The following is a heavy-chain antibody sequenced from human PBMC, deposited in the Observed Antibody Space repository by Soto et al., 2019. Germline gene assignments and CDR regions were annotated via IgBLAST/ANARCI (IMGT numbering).Heavy chain of an antibody. D-gene: IGHD1-26*01. CDR3: ARANSGSYSR. Sequence: QVQLQESGPGLVKPSQTLSLTCTVSGGSISSGGYFWSWIRQHPGKGLEWIGYIYYSGSTYYNPTLKSGVTISVDTTKNQFSVKLTLVTAADTAVYYCARANSGSYSRWGQGPLVTVSS. CDR1: GGSISSGGYF. V-gene: IGHV4-31*03. CDR2: IYYSGST. J-gene: IGHJ4*02.